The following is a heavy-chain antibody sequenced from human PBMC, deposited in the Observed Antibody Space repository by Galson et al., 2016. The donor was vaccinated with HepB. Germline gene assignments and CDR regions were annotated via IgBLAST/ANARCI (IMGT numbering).Heavy chain of an antibody. CDR1: GFTFTSYS. D-gene: IGHD3-9*01. CDR3: ERGYYDNSFDY. Sequence: SLRLSCAASGFTFTSYSMSWVRQAPGKGLEWVSFIGGFSSPVYYADSVKGRFTISRDNDRTSLYLQMSSLRDEDTAVYYCERGYYDNSFDYLGQGALVTVSS. V-gene: IGHV3-48*02. J-gene: IGHJ4*02. CDR2: IGGFSSPV.